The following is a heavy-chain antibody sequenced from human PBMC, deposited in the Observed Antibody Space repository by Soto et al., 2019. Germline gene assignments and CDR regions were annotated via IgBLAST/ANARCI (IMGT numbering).Heavy chain of an antibody. J-gene: IGHJ4*02. D-gene: IGHD2-15*01. V-gene: IGHV4-59*01. Sequence: PSETLSLTCTVSGGAISGNYLSWIRQPPGKGLEWIGYIYYTGSTNYNPSLKSRVTISVDMSKNHFSLNLSSVTAADTAVYYCARYYCSGGSCNSNFDYWGQGTLVTVSS. CDR3: ARYYCSGGSCNSNFDY. CDR2: IYYTGST. CDR1: GGAISGNY.